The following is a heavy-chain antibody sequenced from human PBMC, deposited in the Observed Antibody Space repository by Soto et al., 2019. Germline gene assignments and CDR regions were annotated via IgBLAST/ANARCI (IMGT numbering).Heavy chain of an antibody. D-gene: IGHD6-19*01. CDR3: AREDIAVAADY. V-gene: IGHV3-30-3*01. CDR1: GFTFSSYA. Sequence: QVQLVESGGGVVQPGRSLRLSCAASGFTFSSYAMHWVRQAPGKGLEGVAVISYDGSNKYYADYVKGRFTISRDNSKNTLYLQMNSLRAEDTAVYYCAREDIAVAADYWGQGTLVTVSS. J-gene: IGHJ4*02. CDR2: ISYDGSNK.